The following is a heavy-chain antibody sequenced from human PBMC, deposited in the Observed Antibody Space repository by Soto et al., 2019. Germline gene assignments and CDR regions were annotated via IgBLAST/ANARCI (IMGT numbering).Heavy chain of an antibody. Sequence: QLQLQESGPGLVKPSETLSLTCTVSGDSISSSNYYWAWIRQPPGKGLEWIASINYSGSTFYNPSRNSRITISMDPSNNQFSLQLSSVTATDTAVYYCARIGLCNYGVCRGVNAFDNGGQGTMVTVSS. V-gene: IGHV4-39*01. CDR1: GDSISSSNYY. J-gene: IGHJ3*02. CDR3: ARIGLCNYGVCRGVNAFDN. D-gene: IGHD3-10*01. CDR2: INYSGST.